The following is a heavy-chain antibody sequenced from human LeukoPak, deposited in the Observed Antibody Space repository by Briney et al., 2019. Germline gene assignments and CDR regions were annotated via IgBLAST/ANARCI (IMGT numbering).Heavy chain of an antibody. CDR2: IKSKGSGGTT. D-gene: IGHD2-2*01. CDR3: SKDLPLTRAWALKY. V-gene: IGHV3-15*03. Sequence: GGSLRLSCAASGFTFSSYSMNWVRQAPGKGLEWVGRIKSKGSGGTTDYASSVKGRFIISRDDSENTLYLQMNSLRTDDTAVYYCSKDLPLTRAWALKYWGQGALVTVSS. J-gene: IGHJ4*02. CDR1: GFTFSSYS.